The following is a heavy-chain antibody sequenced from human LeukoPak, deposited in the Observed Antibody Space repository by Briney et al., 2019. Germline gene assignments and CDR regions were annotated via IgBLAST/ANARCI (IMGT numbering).Heavy chain of an antibody. CDR1: GGSISSYY. Sequence: KPSETLSLTCTVSGGSISSYYWSWIRQPPGKGLEWIGYIYYSGSTNYNPSLKSRVTISVDTSKNQFSLKLSSVTAADTAVYYCARDNPFRLFIDYWGQGTLVTVSS. D-gene: IGHD3-22*01. J-gene: IGHJ4*02. CDR3: ARDNPFRLFIDY. CDR2: IYYSGST. V-gene: IGHV4-59*12.